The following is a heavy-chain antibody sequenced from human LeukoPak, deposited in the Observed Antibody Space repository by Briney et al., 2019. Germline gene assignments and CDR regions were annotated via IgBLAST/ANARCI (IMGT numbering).Heavy chain of an antibody. CDR1: GFTFSSYA. V-gene: IGHV3-23*01. Sequence: GGSLRLSCAASGFTFSSYAMSWVRQAPGKGLEWVSAISGSGDSTYYGDSVKGRFTISRDNSKNTLYLQMNSLRAEDTAVYYCAKDANLKKFSGMDVWGQGTTVTVSS. J-gene: IGHJ6*02. CDR3: AKDANLKKFSGMDV. CDR2: ISGSGDST.